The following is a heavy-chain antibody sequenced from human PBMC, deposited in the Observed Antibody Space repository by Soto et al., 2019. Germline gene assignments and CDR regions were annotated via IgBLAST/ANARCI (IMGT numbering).Heavy chain of an antibody. CDR1: GGSITSHY. CDR3: ARQGFGQLHGLVDV. D-gene: IGHD3-10*01. Sequence: SETLSLTCSVSGGSITSHYCSWFRQPPGKGLEWIGYINHSGLTSYNPSLKSRDTMSVDTSKNHFSLKVNSVTAADTALYYCARQGFGQLHGLVDVWGPGTTVTVS. V-gene: IGHV4-59*08. J-gene: IGHJ6*02. CDR2: INHSGLT.